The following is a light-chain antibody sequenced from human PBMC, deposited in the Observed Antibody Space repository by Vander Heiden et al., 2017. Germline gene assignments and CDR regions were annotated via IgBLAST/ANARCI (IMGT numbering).Light chain of an antibody. V-gene: IGLV3-21*02. Sequence: SYVLAQPPSVSVAPGQPARITWWGNNIGSKSVHWYQQKPGQAPVLVVYDDSDRPSGIPERFSGSNSGNTATLTIRRVEAGDEADYYCEVWDSSSEYVVFGGGTKLTVL. J-gene: IGLJ2*01. CDR1: NIGSKS. CDR2: DDS. CDR3: EVWDSSSEYVV.